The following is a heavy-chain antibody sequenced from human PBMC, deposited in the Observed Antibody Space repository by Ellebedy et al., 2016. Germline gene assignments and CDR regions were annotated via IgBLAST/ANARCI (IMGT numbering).Heavy chain of an antibody. CDR1: GLSFAKSW. Sequence: GGSLRLSXAVSGLSFAKSWMTWVRQDPGKGLEWVANIKYDGSEKSYVDSVKGRFTISRDNAKNSLYLQMNSLRADDTAVYYCVTGGYTSSYYWGNWGQGILVTVTS. J-gene: IGHJ4*02. V-gene: IGHV3-7*04. CDR2: IKYDGSEK. CDR3: VTGGYTSSYYWGN. D-gene: IGHD1-26*01.